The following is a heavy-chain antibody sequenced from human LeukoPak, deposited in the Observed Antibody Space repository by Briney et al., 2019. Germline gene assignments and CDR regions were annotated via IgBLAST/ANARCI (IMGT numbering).Heavy chain of an antibody. CDR2: LSYDGSDK. J-gene: IGHJ3*02. CDR3: ARGGSSWDFAFDI. CDR1: RFIFSSYA. D-gene: IGHD6-13*01. V-gene: IGHV3-30*04. Sequence: GGSLRLSCAASRFIFSSYAMHWVRQAPGKGLEWVAVLSYDGSDKYYADSVKGRFTISRDNSRNTLYLQMNSLRTEDTAVYYCARGGSSWDFAFDIWGQGTMVTVSS.